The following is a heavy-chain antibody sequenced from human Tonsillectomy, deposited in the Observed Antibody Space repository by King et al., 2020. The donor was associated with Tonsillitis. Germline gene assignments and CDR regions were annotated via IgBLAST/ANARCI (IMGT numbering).Heavy chain of an antibody. Sequence: EVQLVESGGGLVKPGGSLTLSCVASESIFSGMKWIRQAPGRGLEWISSISGSGDYISYADSVKGRFTISRDNAKNSLCLQMNRLTAEDTALYHCATGETYSTIWGQGTMVTVSS. V-gene: IGHV3-21*01. CDR2: ISGSGDYI. CDR1: ESIFSG. CDR3: ATGETYSTI. J-gene: IGHJ3*02. D-gene: IGHD2-21*01.